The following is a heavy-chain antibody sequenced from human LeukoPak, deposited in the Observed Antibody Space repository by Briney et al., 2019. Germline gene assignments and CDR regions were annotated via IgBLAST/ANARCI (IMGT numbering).Heavy chain of an antibody. Sequence: ASVKVSCTASGYAFTSFYMHWVRQAPGQGLEWMGIINPRGGSGTSAQKFQGRVTLTRDTSTSTVYMELSSLRSEDTAVYYCARDYHGSGSLTTFDYWGQGTLVTVSS. J-gene: IGHJ4*02. D-gene: IGHD3-10*01. CDR2: INPRGGSG. CDR3: ARDYHGSGSLTTFDY. CDR1: GYAFTSFY. V-gene: IGHV1-46*01.